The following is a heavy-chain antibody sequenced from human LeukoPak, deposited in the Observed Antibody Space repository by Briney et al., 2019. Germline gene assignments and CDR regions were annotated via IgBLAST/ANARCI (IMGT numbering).Heavy chain of an antibody. CDR3: ARDLSYCSSTSCFPSDY. V-gene: IGHV1-2*02. CDR2: INPNSGGT. J-gene: IGHJ4*02. D-gene: IGHD2-2*01. Sequence: ASVKVSCKDSGCTFTGYYMHWVRQAPARELAWLGWINPNSGGTSYAQKFQGRVTMTRDKSISTAYMELSRLRSDDTAVYYCARDLSYCSSTSCFPSDYWGQGTLVTVSS. CDR1: GCTFTGYY.